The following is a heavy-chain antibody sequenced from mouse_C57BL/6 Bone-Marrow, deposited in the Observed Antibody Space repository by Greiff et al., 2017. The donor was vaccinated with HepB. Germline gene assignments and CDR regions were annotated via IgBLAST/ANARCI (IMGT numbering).Heavy chain of an antibody. CDR3: ARYAYGSLDY. Sequence: EVQLVESGGGLVQPVGSLSLSCAASGFTFTDYYMSWVRQPPGKALEWLGFIRNKANGYTTEYSASVKGRFTISRDNSQSILYLQMNALRAEDSATYYCARYAYGSLDYWGQGTTLTVSS. J-gene: IGHJ2*01. V-gene: IGHV7-3*01. CDR2: IRNKANGYTT. D-gene: IGHD1-1*01. CDR1: GFTFTDYY.